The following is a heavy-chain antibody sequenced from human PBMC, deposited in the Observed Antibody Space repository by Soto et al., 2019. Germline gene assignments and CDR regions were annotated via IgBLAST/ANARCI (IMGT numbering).Heavy chain of an antibody. CDR2: ITTDKGNT. CDR1: GYTFTTYG. J-gene: IGHJ4*02. Sequence: QVQLVQSGPEVKKPGASVKVSCKTSGYTFTTYGISWVRQAPGQGLEGMGWITTDKGNTTYAQKFQGRVTMTTDTSTSTAYMELRSLRSDDTAVYYCATRSPAFDYWGQGTLVIVSS. CDR3: ATRSPAFDY. V-gene: IGHV1-18*01.